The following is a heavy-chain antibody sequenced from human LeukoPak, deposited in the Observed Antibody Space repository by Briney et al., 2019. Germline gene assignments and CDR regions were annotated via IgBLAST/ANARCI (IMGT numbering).Heavy chain of an antibody. CDR1: GDSITSPYY. CDR2: INHSGST. D-gene: IGHD1-26*01. J-gene: IGHJ5*02. Sequence: SETLSLTCTVSGDSITSPYYWGWIRQPPGKGLEWIGEINHSGSTNYNPSLKSRVTISVDTSKNQFSLKLSSVTAADTAVYYCARKTYRYSGSKFDPWGQGTLVTVSS. CDR3: ARKTYRYSGSKFDP. V-gene: IGHV4-34*01.